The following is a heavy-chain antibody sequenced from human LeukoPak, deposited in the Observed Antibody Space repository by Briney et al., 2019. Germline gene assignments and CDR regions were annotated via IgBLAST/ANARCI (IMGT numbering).Heavy chain of an antibody. CDR2: INHSGST. J-gene: IGHJ4*02. V-gene: IGHV4-34*01. Sequence: SETLSLTCAVYGGSFSGYYWSWIRQPPGKGLEWIGEINHSGSTNYNPSLKSRVTISVDTSKNQFSLKLSSVTAADTAVYYCAGAGSSGWDINYWGQGTLVTVSS. CDR1: GGSFSGYY. CDR3: AGAGSSGWDINY. D-gene: IGHD6-19*01.